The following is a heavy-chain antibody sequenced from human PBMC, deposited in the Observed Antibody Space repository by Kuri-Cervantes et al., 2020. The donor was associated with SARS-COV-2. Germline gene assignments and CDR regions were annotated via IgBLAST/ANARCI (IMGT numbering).Heavy chain of an antibody. CDR1: GGSISSYY. V-gene: IGHV4-34*01. CDR3: ANYGDSLYFDY. Sequence: SETLSLTCTVSGGSISSYYWSWIRQPAGKGLEWIGEINHSGSTNYNPSLKSRVTISVDTSKNQFSLKLSSVTAADTAVYYCANYGDSLYFDYWGQGTLVTVSS. J-gene: IGHJ4*02. D-gene: IGHD4-17*01. CDR2: INHSGST.